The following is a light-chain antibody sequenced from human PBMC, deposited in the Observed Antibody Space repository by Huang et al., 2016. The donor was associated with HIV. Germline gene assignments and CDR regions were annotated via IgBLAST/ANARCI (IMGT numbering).Light chain of an antibody. CDR1: QSVNNN. CDR2: GAS. Sequence: EIVMTQSPATLSVSPGERATLSCRASQSVNNNLAWYQQKPGQAPRLLIYGASTRATCIPSRFSGSGSGTEFTLPISSLQSEDFAVYYCQQYNNWPPLTFGGGTKVEIK. V-gene: IGKV3-15*01. J-gene: IGKJ4*01. CDR3: QQYNNWPPLT.